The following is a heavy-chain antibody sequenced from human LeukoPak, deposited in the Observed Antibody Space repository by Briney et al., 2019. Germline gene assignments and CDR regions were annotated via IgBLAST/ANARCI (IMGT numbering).Heavy chain of an antibody. CDR3: ARVSGTDYGGNWGLSHSAFDI. J-gene: IGHJ3*02. CDR2: MNPNSGNT. D-gene: IGHD4-23*01. CDR1: GYTFTSYD. Sequence: ASVKVSCKASGYTFTSYDINWVRQATGQGLEWMGWMNPNSGNTGYAQKFQGRVTMTRNTSISTAYMELSSLRSEDTAVYYCARVSGTDYGGNWGLSHSAFDIWGQGTMVTVSS. V-gene: IGHV1-8*01.